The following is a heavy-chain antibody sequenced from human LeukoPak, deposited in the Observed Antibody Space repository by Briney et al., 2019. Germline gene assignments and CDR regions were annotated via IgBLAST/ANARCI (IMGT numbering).Heavy chain of an antibody. CDR3: ARELPLSPPSGWYVGGAFDS. Sequence: SQTLSLTCAISGDSVSRNSAAWNWIRQSPSRGLEWLGRTYYRSKWYNDYAVSVKSRITINPDTSKNQFSLQLNSVTPEDTAVYYCARELPLSPPSGWYVGGAFDSWGQGTMVTVS. V-gene: IGHV6-1*01. CDR1: GDSVSRNSAA. D-gene: IGHD6-19*01. J-gene: IGHJ3*02. CDR2: TYYRSKWYN.